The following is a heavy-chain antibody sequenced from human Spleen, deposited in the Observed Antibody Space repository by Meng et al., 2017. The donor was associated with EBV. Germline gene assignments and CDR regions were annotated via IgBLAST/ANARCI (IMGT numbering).Heavy chain of an antibody. J-gene: IGHJ5*02. CDR3: AREDNAKFDP. V-gene: IGHV4-39*07. Sequence: QLKLQESGPGLVKPAETLSPHCSVSGGPISESSYYWAWVRQPPGKGLEYIGSINYFGSTYYNLSLKSRVTISVDTSKNHFSLKLSSVTADTAVYFCAREDNAKFDPWGQGTLVTVSS. D-gene: IGHD2-2*01. CDR1: GGPISESSYY. CDR2: INYFGST.